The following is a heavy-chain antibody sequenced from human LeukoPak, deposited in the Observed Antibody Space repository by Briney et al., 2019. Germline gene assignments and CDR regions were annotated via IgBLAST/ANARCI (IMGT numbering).Heavy chain of an antibody. Sequence: SEALSLTCAVSGGSISSGDFPWSWIRQPPGKGLEWIGYIFHTGHTSYNPSLKSRVTISVDMSKNQLSLRLTSVTAADTAVYYCARGFYGAGSQFDYWGQGTLVTVSS. D-gene: IGHD3-10*01. V-gene: IGHV4-30-2*01. CDR3: ARGFYGAGSQFDY. CDR2: IFHTGHT. CDR1: GGSISSGDFP. J-gene: IGHJ4*02.